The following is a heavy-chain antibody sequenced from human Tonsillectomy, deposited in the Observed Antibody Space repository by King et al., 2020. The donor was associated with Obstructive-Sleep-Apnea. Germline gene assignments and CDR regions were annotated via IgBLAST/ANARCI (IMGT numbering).Heavy chain of an antibody. CDR1: GGSISSYY. CDR3: ATSGYSYGPLDY. CDR2: IYYSAST. J-gene: IGHJ4*02. V-gene: IGHV4-59*08. D-gene: IGHD5-18*01. Sequence: QLQESGPGLVKPSETLSLTCTVSGGSISSYYWSWIRQPPGKGLEWIGYIYYSASTNYNPSLKSRDTISVDTSKNQFSLKLSSVTAADPAVYYCATSGYSYGPLDYWGQGTLVTVSS.